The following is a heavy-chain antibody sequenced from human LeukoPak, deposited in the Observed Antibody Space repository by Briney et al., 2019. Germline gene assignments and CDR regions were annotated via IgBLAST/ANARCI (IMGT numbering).Heavy chain of an antibody. D-gene: IGHD6-19*01. J-gene: IGHJ6*02. Sequence: PGGSLRLSCAASGFTFSSYSMNWVRQAPGKGLEWVSYISSSSSTIYYADSVKGRFTISRDNAKNSLYLQMNSLRAEDTAVYYCARVRYSSGWYEPYGMDVWGQGTTVTVSS. CDR2: ISSSSSTI. CDR1: GFTFSSYS. V-gene: IGHV3-48*04. CDR3: ARVRYSSGWYEPYGMDV.